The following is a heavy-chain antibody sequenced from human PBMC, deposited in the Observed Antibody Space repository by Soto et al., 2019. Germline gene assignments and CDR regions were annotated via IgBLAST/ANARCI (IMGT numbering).Heavy chain of an antibody. CDR1: GYTFTKYG. J-gene: IGHJ4*02. CDR3: AREMAGLGGEYDY. CDR2: ISGSSGNA. V-gene: IGHV1-18*01. Sequence: VQLVQSGDEVKNPGASVKVSCKTSGYTFTKYGVGWGRQAPGQGLEWMGWISGSSGNANYAEKVQGRITLTTDTSTSTAYIELRSLRSDDTAVYYCAREMAGLGGEYDYWGQGTLVTVSS. D-gene: IGHD3-16*01.